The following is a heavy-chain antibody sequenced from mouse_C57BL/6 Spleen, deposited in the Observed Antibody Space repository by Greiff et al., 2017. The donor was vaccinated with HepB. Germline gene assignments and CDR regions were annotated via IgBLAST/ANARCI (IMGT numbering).Heavy chain of an antibody. J-gene: IGHJ4*01. D-gene: IGHD1-1*01. V-gene: IGHV2-6-1*01. CDR1: GFSLTSYG. CDR3: ARHGYYGRNYAMDY. CDR2: IWSDGST. Sequence: QVQLQQSGPGLVAPSQSLSITCTVSGFSLTSYGVHWVRQPPGKGLEWLVVIWSDGSTTYNSALKSRLSISKDNSKSQVFLKMNSLQTDDTAMYYCARHGYYGRNYAMDYWVQGTSVTVSS.